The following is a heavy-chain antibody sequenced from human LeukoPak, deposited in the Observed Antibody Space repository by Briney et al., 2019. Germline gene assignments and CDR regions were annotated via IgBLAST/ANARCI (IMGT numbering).Heavy chain of an antibody. Sequence: SETLSLTCAVYGGAFSGYYWSWIRQPPGKGLEWIGEINHSGSTNYNPSLKSRVTISVDTSKNQFSLKLSSVTAADTAVYYCARSRVVVTAIPGAFDIWGQGTMVTVSS. CDR1: GGAFSGYY. CDR2: INHSGST. D-gene: IGHD2-21*02. CDR3: ARSRVVVTAIPGAFDI. V-gene: IGHV4-34*01. J-gene: IGHJ3*02.